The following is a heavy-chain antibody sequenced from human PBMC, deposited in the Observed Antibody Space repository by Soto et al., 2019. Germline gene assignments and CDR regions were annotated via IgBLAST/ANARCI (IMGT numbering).Heavy chain of an antibody. CDR3: AKTHYDILTGYYWAFDY. V-gene: IGHV3-23*01. CDR2: ISGSGGST. Sequence: GSLSLSFAASGFTLRSYAMSWVRQAPGKGLEWVSAISGSGGSTYFADSVKGRVTISRGNSKNTLYLQMNSLRVEDTAVYYCAKTHYDILTGYYWAFDYWGQGTLVTVSS. CDR1: GFTLRSYA. J-gene: IGHJ4*02. D-gene: IGHD3-9*01.